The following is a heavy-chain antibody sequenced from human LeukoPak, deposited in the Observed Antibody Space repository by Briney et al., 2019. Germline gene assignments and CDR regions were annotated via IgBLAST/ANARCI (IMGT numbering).Heavy chain of an antibody. J-gene: IGHJ4*02. Sequence: SETLSLTCAVYGGSFSGYYWSWIRQPPGKGLEWIGYIYYSGSTNYNPSLKSRVTISVDTSKNQFSLKLSSVTAADTAVYYCARAPGALYSSGWYGYYFDYWGQGTLVTVSS. CDR1: GGSFSGYY. V-gene: IGHV4-59*01. CDR3: ARAPGALYSSGWYGYYFDY. D-gene: IGHD6-19*01. CDR2: IYYSGST.